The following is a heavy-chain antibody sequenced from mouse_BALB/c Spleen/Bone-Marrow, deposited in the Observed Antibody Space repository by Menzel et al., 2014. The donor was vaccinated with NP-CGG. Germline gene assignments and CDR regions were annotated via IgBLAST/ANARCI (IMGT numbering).Heavy chain of an antibody. Sequence: VQLQQSGAEQMQPGASVKISCKATGYTFSNYWIEWVKQRPGHGLEWIGEILPGNTNANYNEKFKGRATFTADTSSNTAYMQLSSLTSEDSAVHYCARGWYSMDDWGQGTSVTVSS. CDR3: ARGWYSMDD. CDR1: GYTFSNYW. CDR2: ILPGNTNA. J-gene: IGHJ4*01. V-gene: IGHV1-9*01.